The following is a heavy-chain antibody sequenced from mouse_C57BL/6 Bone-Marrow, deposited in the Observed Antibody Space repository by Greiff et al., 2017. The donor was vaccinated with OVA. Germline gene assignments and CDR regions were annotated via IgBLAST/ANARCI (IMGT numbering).Heavy chain of an antibody. Sequence: EVMLVESGGGLVKPGGSLKLSCAASGFTFSSYAMSWVRQTPEKRLEWVATISDGGSYTYYPDNVKGRFTISRDNAKNNLYLQMSHLKSEDTAMYYCARDLTVGFAYWGQGTLVTVSA. V-gene: IGHV5-4*01. D-gene: IGHD1-1*01. CDR1: GFTFSSYA. J-gene: IGHJ3*01. CDR2: ISDGGSYT. CDR3: ARDLTVGFAY.